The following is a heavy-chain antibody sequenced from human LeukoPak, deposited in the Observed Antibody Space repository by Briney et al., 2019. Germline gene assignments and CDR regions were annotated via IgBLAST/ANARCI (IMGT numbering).Heavy chain of an antibody. V-gene: IGHV4-30-2*01. CDR2: INHSGST. D-gene: IGHD3-22*01. CDR3: AITYGYYYYYYYGMDV. J-gene: IGHJ6*02. Sequence: SRTLSLTCAVSGGSISSGGYSWSWIRQPPGKGLEWIGEINHSGSTNYNPSLKSRVTISVDTSKNQFSLKLSSVTAADTAVYYCAITYGYYYYYYYGMDVWGQGTTVTVSS. CDR1: GGSISSGGYS.